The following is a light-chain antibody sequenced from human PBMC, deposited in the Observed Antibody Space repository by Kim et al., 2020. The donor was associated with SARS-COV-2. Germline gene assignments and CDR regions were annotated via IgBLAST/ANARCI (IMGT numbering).Light chain of an antibody. CDR1: SSDVGGFNY. CDR3: SSYTNSGTWV. Sequence: QSALTQPASVSGSPGQSITISCTGTSSDVGGFNYVSWYQQYPGKAPKFMIYDVSQRPSGVSNRFSGSKSGNTASLTISGLPAEDEADYYCSSYTNSGTWVFGGGTQLTVL. V-gene: IGLV2-14*03. CDR2: DVS. J-gene: IGLJ3*02.